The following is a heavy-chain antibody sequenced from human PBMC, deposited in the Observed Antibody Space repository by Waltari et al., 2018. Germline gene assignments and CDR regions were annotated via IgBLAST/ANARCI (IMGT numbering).Heavy chain of an antibody. J-gene: IGHJ3*02. V-gene: IGHV4-59*01. D-gene: IGHD3-22*01. Sequence: QVQLQESGPGLVKPSETLSLTCTVSGGSISSYYWSWIRQPPGKGLEWIGYIYYSGSTNYNPSLKSRVTISVDTSKNQFSLKLSSVTAADTAVYYCARDGGATDYYDSSGYYDAFDIWGQGTMVTVSS. CDR3: ARDGGATDYYDSSGYYDAFDI. CDR2: IYYSGST. CDR1: GGSISSYY.